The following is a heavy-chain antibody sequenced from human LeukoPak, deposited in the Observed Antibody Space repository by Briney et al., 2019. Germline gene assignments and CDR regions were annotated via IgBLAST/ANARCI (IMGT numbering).Heavy chain of an antibody. CDR2: ISGSGGST. CDR3: AKDADILTGFDY. V-gene: IGHV3-23*01. J-gene: IGHJ4*02. CDR1: GLTFSSYA. Sequence: AGSLRLSCAASGLTFSSYAMSWVRQAPGKGLEWVSAISGSGGSTYYADSVKGRFTISRDNSKNTLYLQMNSLRAEDTAVYYCAKDADILTGFDYWGQGTLVIVSS. D-gene: IGHD3-9*01.